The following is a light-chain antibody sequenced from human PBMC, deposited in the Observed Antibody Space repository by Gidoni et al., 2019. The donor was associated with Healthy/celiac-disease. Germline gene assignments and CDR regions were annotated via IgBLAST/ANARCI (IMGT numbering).Light chain of an antibody. Sequence: QAALTQPASLSVSTGQSITLSCTGTSSDVGGSNYVSWYQQHPGKAPKLMIYAVSNRPSGVSNRFSGSKSGNTASLTISGLQAEDEADYYCSSYTTSRTLVFGGGTKLTVL. J-gene: IGLJ2*01. V-gene: IGLV2-14*03. CDR1: SSDVGGSNY. CDR2: AVS. CDR3: SSYTTSRTLV.